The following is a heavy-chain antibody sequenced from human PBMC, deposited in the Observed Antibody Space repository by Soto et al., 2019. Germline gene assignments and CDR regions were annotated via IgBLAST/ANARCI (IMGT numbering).Heavy chain of an antibody. CDR2: ISGSGGRT. CDR1: GFTFSSYA. Sequence: GGSLRLSCAASGFTFSSYAMSWVRQAPGKGLEWVYAISGSGGRTYYAESGQGRFTISRDNSNNTRYLQRNILRAVYMAVCYCAKDLVDSHSWFAPGGQGTLVTVSS. V-gene: IGHV3-23*01. D-gene: IGHD6-6*01. CDR3: AKDLVDSHSWFAP. J-gene: IGHJ5*02.